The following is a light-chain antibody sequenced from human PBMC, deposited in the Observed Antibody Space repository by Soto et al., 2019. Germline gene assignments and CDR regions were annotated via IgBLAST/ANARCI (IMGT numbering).Light chain of an antibody. V-gene: IGKV3-15*01. CDR2: GAS. CDR3: QQFSSYPLT. CDR1: QSVSSN. Sequence: ETVMTQSPATLSVSPGEGATLSCRASQSVSSNLVWYQHRPGQAPRLLIYGASTRATDIPDRFSGGGSGTDFTLTISRLEPEDFAVYYCQQFSSYPLTFGGGTKVDIK. J-gene: IGKJ4*01.